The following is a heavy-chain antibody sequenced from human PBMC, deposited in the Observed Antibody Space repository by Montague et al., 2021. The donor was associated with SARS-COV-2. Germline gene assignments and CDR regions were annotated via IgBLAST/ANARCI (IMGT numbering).Heavy chain of an antibody. J-gene: IGHJ5*02. CDR1: GGSISSGGYY. CDR3: ARERRYCSGGSCYSGWFDP. CDR2: IYHSGST. D-gene: IGHD2-15*01. V-gene: IGHV4-39*07. Sequence: SETLSLTCTVSGGSISSGGYYWSWIRQPPGKGLEWIGSIYHSGSTYYNPSLKSRVTISVDTSKNQFSLKLSSVTAADTAVYYCARERRYCSGGSCYSGWFDPWGQGTLATVSS.